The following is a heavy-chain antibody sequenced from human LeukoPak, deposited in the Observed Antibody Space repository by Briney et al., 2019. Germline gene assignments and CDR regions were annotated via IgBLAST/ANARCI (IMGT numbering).Heavy chain of an antibody. CDR1: GFTFKLYW. D-gene: IGHD2-15*01. J-gene: IGHJ5*02. CDR3: VRGGPSTWS. CDR2: INDDGSDT. Sequence: GSLRLSCAASGFTFKLYWMHWVRQVPGKRPVWVSRINDDGSDTVYAASVRGRFTISRDDAKNTVYLQMNNLRAEDTAVYHCVRGGPSTWSWGQGTLVTVSS. V-gene: IGHV3-74*01.